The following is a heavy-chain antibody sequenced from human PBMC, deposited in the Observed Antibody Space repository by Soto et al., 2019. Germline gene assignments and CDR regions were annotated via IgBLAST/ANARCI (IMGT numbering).Heavy chain of an antibody. CDR1: GGSISNGGYT. CDR2: IFHTGTT. V-gene: IGHV4-30-2*01. CDR3: ARTDYYDSSGYPKWFDP. Sequence: SETLSLTCAVSGGSISNGGYTWSWIRQPPGKGLEWIGHIFHTGTTYYNPSLRGRVTVSVDTSKNQFSLRLSSVTAADTAVYYCARTDYYDSSGYPKWFDPWGQGTQVT. D-gene: IGHD3-22*01. J-gene: IGHJ5*02.